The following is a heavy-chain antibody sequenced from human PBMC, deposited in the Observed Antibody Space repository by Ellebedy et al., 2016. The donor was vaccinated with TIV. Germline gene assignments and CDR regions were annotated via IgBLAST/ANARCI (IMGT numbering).Heavy chain of an antibody. CDR2: INHSGST. CDR1: GGSFSGYY. CDR3: ASLDQLLYRN. J-gene: IGHJ4*02. D-gene: IGHD2-2*02. Sequence: SETLSLTXAVYGGSFSGYYWSWIRQPPGKGLEWIGEINHSGSTNYNPSLKSRVTISVDTSKNQFSLKLSSVTAADTAVYYCASLDQLLYRNWGQGTLVTVSS. V-gene: IGHV4-34*01.